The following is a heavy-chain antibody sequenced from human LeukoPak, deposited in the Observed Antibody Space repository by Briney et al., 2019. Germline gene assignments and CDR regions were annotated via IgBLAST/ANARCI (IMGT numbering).Heavy chain of an antibody. D-gene: IGHD4-11*01. V-gene: IGHV1-18*03. CDR1: GYSFTNYG. J-gene: IGHJ4*02. CDR2: ISAHNGNT. Sequence: ASVKVSCKASGYSFTNYGIIWVRQTPGQGLQWMGWISAHNGNTNYAQRLQGRVTLTTDTSTSTVYMELRSLTSDDMAVYYCAGAETTLLLNYWGQGTLVTVSS. CDR3: AGAETTLLLNY.